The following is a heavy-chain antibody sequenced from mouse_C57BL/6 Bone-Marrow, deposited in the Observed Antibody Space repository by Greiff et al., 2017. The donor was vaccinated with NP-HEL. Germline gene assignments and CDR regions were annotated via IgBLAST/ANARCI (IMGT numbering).Heavy chain of an antibody. D-gene: IGHD1-1*01. CDR2: ISSGGSYT. CDR3: ARPPYYYGSNWYFDV. CDR1: GFTFSSYG. V-gene: IGHV5-6*02. Sequence: DVKLVESGGDLVKPGGSLKLSCAASGFTFSSYGMSWVRQTPDKRLEWVATISSGGSYTYYPDSVKGRFTISRDNAKNTLYLQMSSLKSEDTAMYYCARPPYYYGSNWYFDVWGTGTTVTVSS. J-gene: IGHJ1*03.